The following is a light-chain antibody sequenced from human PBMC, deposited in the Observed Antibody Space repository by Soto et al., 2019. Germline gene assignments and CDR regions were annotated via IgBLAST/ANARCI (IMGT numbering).Light chain of an antibody. Sequence: DIQMTQSPSTLSASVGDRVTITCRASQSNNNWLAWYQQKPGKAPKLLIYDASTLETGVPSRFSGSGSGTEFTLTISSLQPDDFATYYCQQYDSYWTFGQGTKV. V-gene: IGKV1-5*01. CDR1: QSNNNW. CDR3: QQYDSYWT. J-gene: IGKJ1*01. CDR2: DAS.